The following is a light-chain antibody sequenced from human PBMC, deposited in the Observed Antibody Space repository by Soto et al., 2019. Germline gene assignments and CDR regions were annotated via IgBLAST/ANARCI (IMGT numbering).Light chain of an antibody. CDR1: QSVETF. V-gene: IGKV3-15*01. CDR3: QQYHAWPPGT. CDR2: GAS. J-gene: IGKJ4*01. Sequence: DIVMTQSPAILSVSPGERATLSRRASQSVETFLAWFQHKAGQAPRLLIFGASTRAAGVPARFSGGGSGTEFTLTIDSLRSEDFAVYFCQQYHAWPPGTFGGGTKVEIK.